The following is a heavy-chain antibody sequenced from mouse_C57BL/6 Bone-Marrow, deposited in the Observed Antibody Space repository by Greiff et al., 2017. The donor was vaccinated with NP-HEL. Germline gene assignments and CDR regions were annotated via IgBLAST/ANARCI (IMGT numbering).Heavy chain of an antibody. Sequence: QVQLQQPGAELVRPGTSVKLSCKASGYTFTSYWMHWVKQRPGQGLEWIGVIDPSDSYTNYNQKFKGKATLTVDTSSSTAYMQLSSLTSEDSAVYYCASGDFDVWGKGTTVTVSS. J-gene: IGHJ1*03. CDR1: GYTFTSYW. V-gene: IGHV1-59*01. CDR3: ASGDFDV. CDR2: IDPSDSYT.